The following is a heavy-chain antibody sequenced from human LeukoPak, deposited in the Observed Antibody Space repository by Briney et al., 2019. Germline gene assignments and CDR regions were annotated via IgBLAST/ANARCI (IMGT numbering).Heavy chain of an antibody. J-gene: IGHJ5*02. CDR3: ARGTYGLRIDNWFDP. CDR1: RFTFSSYW. Sequence: GGSLRLSCAASRFTFSSYWMHWVRQAPGKGLMWVSRINNDGSSTSHADSVKGRFTISRDNAKNTLYLQMNSLRAEDTAVYYCARGTYGLRIDNWFDPWGQGTLVTVSS. D-gene: IGHD1-26*01. CDR2: INNDGSST. V-gene: IGHV3-74*01.